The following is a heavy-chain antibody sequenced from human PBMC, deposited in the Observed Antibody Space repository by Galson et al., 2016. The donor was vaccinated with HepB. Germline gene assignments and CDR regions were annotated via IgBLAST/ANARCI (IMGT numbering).Heavy chain of an antibody. CDR1: GGSISIGIYY. CDR2: IYYSGST. V-gene: IGHV4-31*03. J-gene: IGHJ6*03. D-gene: IGHD2-21*01. Sequence: TLSLTCSVSGGSISIGIYYWTWIRQHPGKGLEWIGYIYYSGSTYYNPSLKSRVTISRDTSKNQFSLELSSVTAADTAFYYCARAAGVDYYHYYMDVWGKGTTVTVSS. CDR3: ARAAGVDYYHYYMDV.